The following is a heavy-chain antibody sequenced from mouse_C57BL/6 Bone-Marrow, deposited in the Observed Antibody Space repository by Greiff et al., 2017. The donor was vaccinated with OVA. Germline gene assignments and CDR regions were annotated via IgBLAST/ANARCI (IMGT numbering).Heavy chain of an antibody. J-gene: IGHJ1*03. Sequence: EVMLVESGGGLVKPGGSLKLSCAASGFTFSDYGMHWVRQAPEKGLEWVAYISSGRSTIYYADTVKGRFTISRDNAKNTLFLQMTSLRSEDTAMYYCARTGYWYFDVWGTGTTVTVSS. CDR2: ISSGRSTI. V-gene: IGHV5-17*01. CDR1: GFTFSDYG. CDR3: ARTGYWYFDV.